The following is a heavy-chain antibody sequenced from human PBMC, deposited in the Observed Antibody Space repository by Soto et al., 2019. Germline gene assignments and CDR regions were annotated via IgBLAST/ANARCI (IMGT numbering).Heavy chain of an antibody. CDR2: ISGSGGST. CDR1: GFTFSSYA. Sequence: PGGSLRLSCAASGFTFSSYAMSWVRQAPGKGLEWVSAISGSGGSTYYADSVKGRSTISRDNSKNTLYLQMNSLRAEDTAVYYCAKGGCSGGSCYSLFQHWGQGTLVTV. CDR3: AKGGCSGGSCYSLFQH. D-gene: IGHD2-15*01. J-gene: IGHJ1*01. V-gene: IGHV3-23*01.